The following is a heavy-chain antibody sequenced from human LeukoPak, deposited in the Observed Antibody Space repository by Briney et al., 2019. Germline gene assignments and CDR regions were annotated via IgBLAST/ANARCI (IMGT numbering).Heavy chain of an antibody. CDR1: GFAFAEHG. CDR3: ARAPITSPFYFDY. D-gene: IGHD2-2*01. J-gene: IGHJ4*02. Sequence: PGGSLRLSCTASGFAFAEHGMSWVRQVPGKRLEWVSGINWSGGSTGYADPLRGRFTISRDNAKNSLYLQMDSLRAEGTALYYCARAPITSPFYFDYWGQGTLVTVSS. V-gene: IGHV3-20*04. CDR2: INWSGGST.